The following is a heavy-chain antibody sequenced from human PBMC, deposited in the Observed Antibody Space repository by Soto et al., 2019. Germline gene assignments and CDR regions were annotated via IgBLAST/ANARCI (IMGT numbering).Heavy chain of an antibody. CDR1: GGSISSYY. CDR3: ATIGIVGATSVDY. D-gene: IGHD1-26*01. V-gene: IGHV4-59*01. CDR2: ISTSGST. J-gene: IGHJ4*02. Sequence: KPSETLSLTCTVSGGSISSYYWSWIRQPPGKGLEWIGFISTSGSTNDNPSLKSRVTISLDTSKNQFSLKLSSVTAADTAVYYCATIGIVGATSVDYWGQGTLVTVSS.